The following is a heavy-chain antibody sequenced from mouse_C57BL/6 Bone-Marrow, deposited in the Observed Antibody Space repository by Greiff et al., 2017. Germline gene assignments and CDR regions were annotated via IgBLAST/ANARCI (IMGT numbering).Heavy chain of an antibody. CDR3: ARPHDDSSSYLYYFDY. CDR2: IHPNSGST. D-gene: IGHD1-1*01. V-gene: IGHV1-64*01. CDR1: GYTFTSYW. Sequence: QVQLQQPGAELVKPGASVKLSCKASGYTFTSYWMHWVKQRPGQGLEWIGMIHPNSGSTNYNEKFKSKATLTVDKSSSTAYMQLSSLTSEDSAVYYCARPHDDSSSYLYYFDYWGQGTTLTVS. J-gene: IGHJ2*01.